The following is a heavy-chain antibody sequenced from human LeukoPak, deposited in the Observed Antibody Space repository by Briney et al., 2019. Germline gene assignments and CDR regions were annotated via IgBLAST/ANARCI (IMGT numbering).Heavy chain of an antibody. CDR3: ARSSGLYGGNPAFDC. V-gene: IGHV1-2*02. Sequence: ASVKVSCKASGYTFTDYYTHWVRQAPGQGLEWMGWINPNTAGTNYAQKFQGRVTMTRDTSISTAYMELSRLRSDDTAVYYCARSSGLYGGNPAFDCWGQGPLVTVSS. J-gene: IGHJ4*02. CDR2: INPNTAGT. D-gene: IGHD4-23*01. CDR1: GYTFTDYY.